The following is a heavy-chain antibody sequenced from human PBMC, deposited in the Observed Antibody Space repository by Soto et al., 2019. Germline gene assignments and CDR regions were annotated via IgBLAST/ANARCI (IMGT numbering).Heavy chain of an antibody. CDR1: GFTFSSYA. CDR2: ISISGGST. J-gene: IGHJ4*02. D-gene: IGHD4-17*01. CDR3: AKDSYGDYAFDY. V-gene: IGHV3-23*01. Sequence: EVQLLESGGGLVQPGGSLRLSCAASGFTFSSYAMSWVRQAPGKGLEWVSTISISGGSTYFADSVKGRFTISRDTSMNTLYLQMNSLRAEDTAVYFCAKDSYGDYAFDYWGQGTLVTVSS.